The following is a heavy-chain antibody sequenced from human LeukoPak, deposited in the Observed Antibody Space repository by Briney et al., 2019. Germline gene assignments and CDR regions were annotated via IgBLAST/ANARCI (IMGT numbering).Heavy chain of an antibody. CDR2: ISGGGDTT. CDR1: GFSFSSYT. D-gene: IGHD5-24*01. CDR3: AREDGYNPGDY. J-gene: IGHJ4*02. V-gene: IGHV3-23*01. Sequence: GGSLRLSCSASGFSFSSYTMTWVRQAPGKGPEWVSVISGGGDTTFYTDSVKGRFTISRDNTENSLYLEMINLRAEDTALYYCAREDGYNPGDYWGQGTLVTVSA.